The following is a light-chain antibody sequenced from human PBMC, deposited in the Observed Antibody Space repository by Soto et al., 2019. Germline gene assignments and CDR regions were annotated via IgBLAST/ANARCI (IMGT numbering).Light chain of an antibody. V-gene: IGLV1-40*01. CDR3: QSFDTSLGRSV. Sequence: QSVLTQPPSVSGAPGQRVTIPCTGTSSNIGPGFDVHWYQHLPGTAPKLLIYGNNHRPSGVPDRFSGSKSGTSASLAITGLQAEDEADYSCQSFDTSLGRSVFGGGTKLTVL. CDR2: GNN. CDR1: SSNIGPGFD. J-gene: IGLJ2*01.